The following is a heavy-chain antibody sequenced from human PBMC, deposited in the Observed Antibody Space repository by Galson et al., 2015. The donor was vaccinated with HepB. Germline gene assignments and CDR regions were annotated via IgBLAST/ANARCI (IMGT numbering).Heavy chain of an antibody. D-gene: IGHD3-22*01. CDR2: ISSSSSTI. V-gene: IGHV3-48*02. CDR1: GFTFSSYS. CDR3: ARVVTMIVVAYGMDV. Sequence: SLRLSCAASGFTFSSYSMNWVRQAPGKGLEWVSYISSSSSTIYYADSVKGRFTISRDNAKNSLYLQMNSLIDEDTAVYYCARVVTMIVVAYGMDVWGQGTTVTVSS. J-gene: IGHJ6*02.